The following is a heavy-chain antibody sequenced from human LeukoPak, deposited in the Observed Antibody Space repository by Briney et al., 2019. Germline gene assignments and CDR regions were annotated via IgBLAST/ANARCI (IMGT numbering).Heavy chain of an antibody. CDR3: AKDGLVVAATTRYNWFDP. Sequence: GGSLRLSCAASGFTFSSYAMSWVRQAPGKGLEWVSSISGSGGTTYYADSVKGRFTISRDNSKNTLFLQMNSLRAEDTAAYYCAKDGLVVAATTRYNWFDPWGQGALVTVSS. J-gene: IGHJ5*02. D-gene: IGHD2-15*01. CDR1: GFTFSSYA. V-gene: IGHV3-23*01. CDR2: ISGSGGTT.